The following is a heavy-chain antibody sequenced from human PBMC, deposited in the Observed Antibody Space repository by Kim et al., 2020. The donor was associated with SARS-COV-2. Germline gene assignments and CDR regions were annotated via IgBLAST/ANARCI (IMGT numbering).Heavy chain of an antibody. J-gene: IGHJ4*02. Sequence: ASVKVSCKASGYTFTGYYMHWVRQAPGQGLEWMGWINPNSGGTNYAQKFQGRVTMTRDTSISTAYMELSRLRSDDTAVYYCARAWWELPFPCCWGQGTLVTVSS. V-gene: IGHV1-2*02. D-gene: IGHD1-26*01. CDR1: GYTFTGYY. CDR3: ARAWWELPFPCC. CDR2: INPNSGGT.